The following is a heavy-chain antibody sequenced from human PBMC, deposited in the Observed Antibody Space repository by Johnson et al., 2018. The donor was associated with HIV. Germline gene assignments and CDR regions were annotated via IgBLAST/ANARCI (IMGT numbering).Heavy chain of an antibody. Sequence: VQLVESGGGLVQPGRSLRLSCAASGFTFDDYAMHWVRQAPGKGLEWVSGISWNSGSIGYADSVTGRFTISSDNAKNSLYLQMNSLRAEDTAVYYCAKAYSSSWYQVGMDDAFDIWGQGTMVTVSS. CDR3: AKAYSSSWYQVGMDDAFDI. J-gene: IGHJ3*02. D-gene: IGHD6-13*01. CDR2: ISWNSGSI. V-gene: IGHV3-9*01. CDR1: GFTFDDYA.